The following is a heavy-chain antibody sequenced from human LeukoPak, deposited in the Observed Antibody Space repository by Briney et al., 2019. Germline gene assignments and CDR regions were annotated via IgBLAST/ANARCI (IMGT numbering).Heavy chain of an antibody. J-gene: IGHJ4*02. D-gene: IGHD6-19*01. CDR3: ARHRGIAVAAVDY. CDR1: GGSISSSRYF. Sequence: SETLSLTCTVSGGSISSSRYFWGWIRQPPGKGLEWIGSIYYSGSTYYNPSLKSRVTMSVDRSKNQFSLNLRSVTAADTAVYYCARHRGIAVAAVDYWGQGTLVTVSS. CDR2: IYYSGST. V-gene: IGHV4-39*01.